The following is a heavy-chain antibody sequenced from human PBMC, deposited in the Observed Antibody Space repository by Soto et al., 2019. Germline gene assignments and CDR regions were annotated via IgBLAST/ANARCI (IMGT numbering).Heavy chain of an antibody. CDR2: INPNSGDT. Sequence: QVQLVQSGAEVKKPGASVKVSCKASGYTFTGYYMHWVRQAPGQGLEWMGWINPNSGDTNYAQKFQGRVTMTRDTSISTAYMELSRLRSDDTAVYYCARACPTPYYFDYWGQGTLVTVSS. CDR1: GYTFTGYY. CDR3: ARACPTPYYFDY. J-gene: IGHJ4*02. V-gene: IGHV1-2*02.